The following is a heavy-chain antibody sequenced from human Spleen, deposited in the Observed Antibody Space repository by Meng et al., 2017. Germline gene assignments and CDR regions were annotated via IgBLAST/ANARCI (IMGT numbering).Heavy chain of an antibody. CDR3: ARSMSYGYYIDY. Sequence: GGSLRLSCAASGFTFSSYEMNWVRQAPGKGLDWVSYISNSGNDIYYADSVKGRFTISRDNAKNSLYLQMNSLRAKDTALYYCARSMSYGYYIDYWGQGTLVTVSS. J-gene: IGHJ4*02. CDR1: GFTFSSYE. D-gene: IGHD5-18*01. V-gene: IGHV3-48*03. CDR2: ISNSGNDI.